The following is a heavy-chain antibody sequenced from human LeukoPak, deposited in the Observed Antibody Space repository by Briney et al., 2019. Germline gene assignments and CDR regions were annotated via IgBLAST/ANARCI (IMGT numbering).Heavy chain of an antibody. J-gene: IGHJ5*02. V-gene: IGHV4-61*02. D-gene: IGHD5-12*01. CDR1: GGSISSGSYY. Sequence: PSETLSLTCTVSGGSISSGSYYWSWIRQPAGKGLEWIGRIYTSGSTNYNPSLKSRVTISVDTSKNQFSLKLSSVTAADTAAYYCARGDIVATSYFGEWFDPWGQGTLVTVSS. CDR2: IYTSGST. CDR3: ARGDIVATSYFGEWFDP.